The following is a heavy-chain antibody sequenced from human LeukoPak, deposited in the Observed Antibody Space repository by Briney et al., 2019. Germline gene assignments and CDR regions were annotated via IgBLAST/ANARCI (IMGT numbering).Heavy chain of an antibody. CDR1: GGTFSSYA. Sequence: RASVKVSCKASGGTFSSYAINWVRQAPGQGLEWMGRIIPIFGIANYAQKFQGRVTITADKSTSTAYMGLSSLRSEDTAVYYCARSRTLVVVAASYRYFDLWGRGTLVTVSS. CDR2: IIPIFGIA. D-gene: IGHD2-15*01. J-gene: IGHJ2*01. CDR3: ARSRTLVVVAASYRYFDL. V-gene: IGHV1-69*04.